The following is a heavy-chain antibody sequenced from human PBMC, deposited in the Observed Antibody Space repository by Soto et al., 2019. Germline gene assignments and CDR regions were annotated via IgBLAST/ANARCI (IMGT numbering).Heavy chain of an antibody. CDR2: IYDTWTT. J-gene: IGHJ3*02. CDR1: GGSISENDYY. V-gene: IGHV4-30-4*01. CDR3: ARGIVRGGFDI. D-gene: IGHD3-10*02. Sequence: QVQLQEAGPGLVRPSQTLSLTCTVAGGSISENDYYWSWLRQSPGQGLQWIGYIYDTWTTSNSPSLKGRVTMSADTSRNQFSLKLTSVTAADTALYFCARGIVRGGFDIWGQGTLVTVSS.